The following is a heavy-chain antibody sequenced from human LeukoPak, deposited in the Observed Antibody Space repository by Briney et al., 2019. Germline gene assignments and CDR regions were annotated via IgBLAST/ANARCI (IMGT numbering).Heavy chain of an antibody. J-gene: IGHJ6*02. CDR2: INHSGST. D-gene: IGHD3-10*01. CDR3: ARATRGDRDV. V-gene: IGHV4-34*01. Sequence: SETLSLTCAVYGGSFSGYYWSWIRQPPGKGLEWTGEINHSGSTNYNPSLKSRVTISVDTSKNQFSLKLSSVTAADTAVYYCARATRGDRDVWGQGTTVTVSS. CDR1: GGSFSGYY.